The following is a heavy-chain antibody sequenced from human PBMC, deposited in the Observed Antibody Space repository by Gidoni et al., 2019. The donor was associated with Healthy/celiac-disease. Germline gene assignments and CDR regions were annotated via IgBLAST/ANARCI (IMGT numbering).Heavy chain of an antibody. CDR3: TRSISSGSYP. D-gene: IGHD3-10*01. CDR1: GFTFSGSA. CDR2: IRSKANSYAT. J-gene: IGHJ5*02. Sequence: EVQLVESGGGLVQPGGSLKLSCAASGFTFSGSAIHWVRQASGKGLEWVGRIRSKANSYATAYAASVKGRFTISRDDSKNTGYLQMNSRKTEDTAVYDCTRSISSGSYPWGQGTLVTVSS. V-gene: IGHV3-73*01.